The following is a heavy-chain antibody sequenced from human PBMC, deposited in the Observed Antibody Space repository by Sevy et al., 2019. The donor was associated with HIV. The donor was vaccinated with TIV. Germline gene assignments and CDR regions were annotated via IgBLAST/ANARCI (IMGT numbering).Heavy chain of an antibody. D-gene: IGHD2-15*01. CDR2: ISYDGSNK. J-gene: IGHJ6*02. CDR1: GFTFSSYA. Sequence: GGSLRLSCAASGFTFSSYAMHWVRQAPGKGLEWVAVISYDGSNKYYADSVKGRFTISRDNSKNTLYLQMNSLRAEDTAVYYCARDKKEKYCSGGSYYSDYYYYGMDVWGQGTTVTVSS. CDR3: ARDKKEKYCSGGSYYSDYYYYGMDV. V-gene: IGHV3-30*04.